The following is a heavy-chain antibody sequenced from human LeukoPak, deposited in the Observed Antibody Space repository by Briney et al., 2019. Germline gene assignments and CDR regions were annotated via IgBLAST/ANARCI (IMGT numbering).Heavy chain of an antibody. V-gene: IGHV4-39*07. Sequence: KSSETLSLTCTVSGGSISSSSYYWGWIRQPPGKGLEWIGSIYYSGSTYYNPSLKSRVTISVDTSKNQFSLKLSSVTAADTAVYYCARGRRTYSKHGWFDPWGQGTLVTVSS. CDR3: ARGRRTYSKHGWFDP. CDR2: IYYSGST. J-gene: IGHJ5*02. CDR1: GGSISSSSYY. D-gene: IGHD4-11*01.